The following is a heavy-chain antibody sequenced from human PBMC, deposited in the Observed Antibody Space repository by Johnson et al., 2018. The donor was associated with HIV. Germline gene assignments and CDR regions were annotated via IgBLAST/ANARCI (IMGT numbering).Heavy chain of an antibody. J-gene: IGHJ3*02. V-gene: IGHV3-66*01. CDR2: INAGGDT. CDR3: ARDDRPDGFDI. Sequence: VQLVESGGGVVQPGRSLRLSCAASGFNLDDYGMSWVRQAPGKGLEWVSVINAGGDTYYADSVKGRVTISRDRSKNTVSLQLNSLRVEDTAVYYCARDDRPDGFDIWGQGTMVTVSS. D-gene: IGHD1-14*01. CDR1: GFNLDDYG.